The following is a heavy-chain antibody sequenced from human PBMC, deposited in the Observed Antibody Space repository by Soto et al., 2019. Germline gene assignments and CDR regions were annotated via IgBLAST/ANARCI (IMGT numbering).Heavy chain of an antibody. D-gene: IGHD1-26*01. CDR3: ARGVGSPLPFFEY. CDR1: SGSLSSYY. V-gene: IGHV4-59*01. Sequence: PSETLSLTFSGSSGSLSSYYWNWIRQTPGRGLEWIGYVYYDGRTNYNPSLKTRVTLSIDTSKNQFSLRLRSVTAADTAVYYCARGVGSPLPFFEYWGQGALVTVSS. J-gene: IGHJ4*02. CDR2: VYYDGRT.